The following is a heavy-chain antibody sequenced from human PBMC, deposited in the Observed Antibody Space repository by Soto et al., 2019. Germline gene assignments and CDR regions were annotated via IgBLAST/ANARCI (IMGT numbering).Heavy chain of an antibody. D-gene: IGHD3-16*01. Sequence: GGSLRLSCAASGFTFSSYSMNWVRQAPGKGLEWVSYISSSSSTIYYADSVKGRFTISRDNAKNSLYLQMNSLRDGDTAVYYCASWGGMGMDVWGQGTTVTVSS. CDR2: ISSSSSTI. J-gene: IGHJ6*02. V-gene: IGHV3-48*02. CDR3: ASWGGMGMDV. CDR1: GFTFSSYS.